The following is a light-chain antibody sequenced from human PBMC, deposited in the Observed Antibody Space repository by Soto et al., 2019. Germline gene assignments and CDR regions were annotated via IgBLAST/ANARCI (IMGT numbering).Light chain of an antibody. Sequence: DIVMTQSPDSLGMSLGERATINCKSSQNILYKSKNKNYLAWYQQKPGQPPKLLIYWASTRESGVPDRFSGSGSGTDFTLTINGLQAEDVAVYCCQQYHTTPFTFCPGTKVDIK. CDR3: QQYHTTPFT. CDR1: QNILYKSKNKNY. V-gene: IGKV4-1*01. J-gene: IGKJ3*01. CDR2: WAS.